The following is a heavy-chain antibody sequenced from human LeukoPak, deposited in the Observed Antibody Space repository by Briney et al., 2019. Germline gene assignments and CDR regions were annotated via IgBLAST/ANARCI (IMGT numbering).Heavy chain of an antibody. D-gene: IGHD6-13*01. V-gene: IGHV4-38-2*01. CDR1: GYSISSGYY. CDR3: ARLLSSNYYYYYYMDV. CDR2: IYHGGST. Sequence: SETLSLTCAVSGYSISSGYYWGWIRQPPGKVLEWIGSIYHGGSTYYNPSLKSRVTISVDTSKNPFSLKLSSVTAADTAVYYCARLLSSNYYYYYYMDVWGKGTTVTVSS. J-gene: IGHJ6*03.